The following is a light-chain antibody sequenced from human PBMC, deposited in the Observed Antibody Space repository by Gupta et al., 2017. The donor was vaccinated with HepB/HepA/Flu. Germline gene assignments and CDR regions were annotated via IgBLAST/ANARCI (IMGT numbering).Light chain of an antibody. CDR1: QSVSSSY. Sequence: ESVFTQSPGTLPLSPGEGATLSCRASQSVSSSYLAGYQQKPGQAPRLLIYGASSRATGIPDRFSGSGSGTDFTLTISRLEPEDFAVFYCQQYGSSGFTFGPGTKVDIK. J-gene: IGKJ3*01. V-gene: IGKV3-20*01. CDR2: GAS. CDR3: QQYGSSGFT.